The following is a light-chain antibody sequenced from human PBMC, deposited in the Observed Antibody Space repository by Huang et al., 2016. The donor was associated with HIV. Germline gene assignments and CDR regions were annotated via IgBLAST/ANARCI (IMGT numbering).Light chain of an antibody. Sequence: IVITQSPLSLPVTPGEPASISCRSSQSLLHSHGYHYLDWYRQNPGQAPRLLISLSTIRSAGVPDRCSGSGAVTDFTLKISRVEAEDVGIYFCMQALQTPRTFGQGTRLEIK. CDR2: LST. J-gene: IGKJ5*01. V-gene: IGKV2-28*01. CDR3: MQALQTPRT. CDR1: QSLLHSHGYHY.